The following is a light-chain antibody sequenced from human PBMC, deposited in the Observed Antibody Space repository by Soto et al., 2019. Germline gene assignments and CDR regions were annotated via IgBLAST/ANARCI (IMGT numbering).Light chain of an antibody. CDR3: QQYGTSPIT. V-gene: IGKV3-20*01. Sequence: EHVLTQSPGTLSLSPGERATLSCMPSQTVSSYLTWYQQRPGQAPRLLISGASRRATGIPDRFSGSGSGTDFTLTISRLEPEDFALYYCQQYGTSPITFGQGTRLEIK. CDR2: GAS. CDR1: QTVSSY. J-gene: IGKJ5*01.